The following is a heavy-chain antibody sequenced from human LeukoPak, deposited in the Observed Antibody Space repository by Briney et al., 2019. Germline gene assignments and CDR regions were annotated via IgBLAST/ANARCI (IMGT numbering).Heavy chain of an antibody. Sequence: GGSLRLSCAASGFTFSTYTMNSVRQAPGKGLEWVSSISSSSSYIYYADSVKGRLTISRDNSKNTLYLQMNSLRAEDTAVYYCARVVDHDYGDYYLDYWGQGTLVTVSS. V-gene: IGHV3-21*04. D-gene: IGHD4-17*01. CDR1: GFTFSTYT. CDR3: ARVVDHDYGDYYLDY. J-gene: IGHJ4*02. CDR2: ISSSSSYI.